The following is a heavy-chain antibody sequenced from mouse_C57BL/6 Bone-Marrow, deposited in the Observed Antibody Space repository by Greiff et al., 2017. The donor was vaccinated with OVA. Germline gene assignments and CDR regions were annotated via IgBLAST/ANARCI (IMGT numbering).Heavy chain of an antibody. Sequence: EVMLVESGGDLVKPGGSLKLSCAASGFTFSSYGMSWVRQTPDKRLEWVATISSGGSYTYYPDSVKGRFTISRDNAKNTLYLQMSSLKSEDTAMYYCARGATVVATRYYAMDCWGQGTSVTVSS. V-gene: IGHV5-6*01. CDR2: ISSGGSYT. D-gene: IGHD1-1*01. CDR3: ARGATVVATRYYAMDC. J-gene: IGHJ4*01. CDR1: GFTFSSYG.